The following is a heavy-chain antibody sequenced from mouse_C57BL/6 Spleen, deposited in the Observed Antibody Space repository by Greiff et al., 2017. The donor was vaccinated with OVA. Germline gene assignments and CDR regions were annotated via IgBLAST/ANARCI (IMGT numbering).Heavy chain of an antibody. V-gene: IGHV5-4*01. Sequence: EVQRVESGGGLVKPGGSLKLSCAASGFTFSSYAMSWVRQTPEKRLEWVATINDGGSYTYYPDNVKGRFTISRDNAKNNLYLQMSHLKSEDTAMYYCARETGDYAMDYWGQGTSVTVSS. CDR3: ARETGDYAMDY. J-gene: IGHJ4*01. CDR2: INDGGSYT. D-gene: IGHD4-1*01. CDR1: GFTFSSYA.